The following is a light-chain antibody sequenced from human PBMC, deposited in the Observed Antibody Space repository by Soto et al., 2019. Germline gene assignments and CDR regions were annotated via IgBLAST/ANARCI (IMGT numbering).Light chain of an antibody. J-gene: IGLJ1*01. CDR2: GNN. Sequence: QLVLTQPPSVSGAPGQRVTISCTGSSSNIGAGYDVHWFQQLPGTAPKLLIYGNNNRPSGVPDRFSGSKSGTSASLAVTGLQAEDEADYYCQSYDSSLGTYVFGTGTKLTVL. V-gene: IGLV1-40*01. CDR3: QSYDSSLGTYV. CDR1: SSNIGAGYD.